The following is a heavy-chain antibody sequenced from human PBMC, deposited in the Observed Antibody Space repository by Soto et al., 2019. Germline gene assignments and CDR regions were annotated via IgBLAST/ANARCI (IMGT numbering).Heavy chain of an antibody. CDR3: ARSRTYCSGGSCYSGNWFDP. J-gene: IGHJ5*02. V-gene: IGHV1-8*01. CDR2: MNPNSGNT. D-gene: IGHD2-15*01. CDR1: GYTFTSYD. Sequence: GASVKVSCKASGYTFTSYDINCVRQATGQGLEWMGWMNPNSGNTGYAQKFQGRVTMTRNTSISTAYMELSSLRSEDTAVYYCARSRTYCSGGSCYSGNWFDPWGQGTLVTVSS.